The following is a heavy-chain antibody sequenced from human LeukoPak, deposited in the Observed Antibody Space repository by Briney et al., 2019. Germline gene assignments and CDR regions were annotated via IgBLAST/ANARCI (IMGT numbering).Heavy chain of an antibody. D-gene: IGHD2-15*01. CDR1: GYTFTGYY. J-gene: IGHJ4*02. V-gene: IGHV1-2*02. CDR3: ARDLYCSGGSCYNDY. Sequence: GASVKVSRKASGYTFTGYYMHWVRQAPGQGLEWMGWINPNSGGTNYAQKFQGRVTMTRDTSISTAYMELSRLRSDDTAVYYCARDLYCSGGSCYNDYWGQGTLVTVSS. CDR2: INPNSGGT.